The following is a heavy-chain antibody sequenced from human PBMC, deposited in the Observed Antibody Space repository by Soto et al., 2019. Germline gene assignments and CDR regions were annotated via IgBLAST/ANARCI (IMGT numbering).Heavy chain of an antibody. CDR1: GGTFSSYA. CDR2: IIPIFGTA. CDR3: ARHGGGDYYDSSGYYSFDY. V-gene: IGHV1-69*13. D-gene: IGHD3-22*01. J-gene: IGHJ4*02. Sequence: SVKVSCKASGGTFSSYAISWVRQAPGQGLEWMGGIIPIFGTANYAQKFQGRVTITADESTSTAYMELSSLRSEDTAVYYCARHGGGDYYDSSGYYSFDYWGQGTLVTV.